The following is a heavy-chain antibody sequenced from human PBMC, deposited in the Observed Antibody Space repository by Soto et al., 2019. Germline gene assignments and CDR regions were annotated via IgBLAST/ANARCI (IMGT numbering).Heavy chain of an antibody. CDR3: ARGLGYCSGGSCYSDY. Sequence: PGGSLRLSCATSGFTFSTYSMNWVRQAPGKGLEWVSYISSSSSTIYYADSVKGRFTISRDNAKNSLYLQMNSLRDEDTAVYYCARGLGYCSGGSCYSDYWGQGTLVTVSS. J-gene: IGHJ4*02. V-gene: IGHV3-48*02. D-gene: IGHD2-15*01. CDR2: ISSSSSTI. CDR1: GFTFSTYS.